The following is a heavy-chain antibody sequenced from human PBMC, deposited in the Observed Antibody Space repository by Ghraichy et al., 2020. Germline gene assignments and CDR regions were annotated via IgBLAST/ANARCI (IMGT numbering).Heavy chain of an antibody. CDR1: GFTFSSYA. CDR2: ISGSGGST. D-gene: IGHD3-3*01. Sequence: GGSLRLSCAASGFTFSSYAMSWVRQAPGKGLEWVSAISGSGGSTYYADSVKGRFTISRDNSKNTLYLQMNSLRAEDTAVYYCAKDRGWLLEWLFLFDYWGQGTLVTVSS. J-gene: IGHJ4*02. V-gene: IGHV3-23*01. CDR3: AKDRGWLLEWLFLFDY.